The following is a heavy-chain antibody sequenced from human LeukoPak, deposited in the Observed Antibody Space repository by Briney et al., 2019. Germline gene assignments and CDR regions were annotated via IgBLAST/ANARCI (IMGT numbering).Heavy chain of an antibody. D-gene: IGHD1-26*01. V-gene: IGHV3-33*01. Sequence: GGSLRLSCAASGFTFSSYGMHWVRQAPGKGLEWVAVIWYDGSNKYYADSVKGRFTISRDNSKNTLYLQTNSLRAEDTAVYYCARASGSYYELWFDPWGQGTLVTVSS. CDR2: IWYDGSNK. J-gene: IGHJ5*02. CDR1: GFTFSSYG. CDR3: ARASGSYYELWFDP.